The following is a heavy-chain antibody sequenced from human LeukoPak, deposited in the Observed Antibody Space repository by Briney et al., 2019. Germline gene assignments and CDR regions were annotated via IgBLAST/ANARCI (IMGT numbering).Heavy chain of an antibody. V-gene: IGHV1-18*01. Sequence: ASVKVSCKASGYSFSSYGVTWVRQAPGQGLEWMGWISGYNGNTNYAQKVQDRVTLTRDTSSSTAYMELRSLRSDDTAVYYCTRDSLRFLEWLFAGDIWGQGTMVTVSS. CDR1: GYSFSSYG. D-gene: IGHD3-3*01. CDR2: ISGYNGNT. CDR3: TRDSLRFLEWLFAGDI. J-gene: IGHJ3*02.